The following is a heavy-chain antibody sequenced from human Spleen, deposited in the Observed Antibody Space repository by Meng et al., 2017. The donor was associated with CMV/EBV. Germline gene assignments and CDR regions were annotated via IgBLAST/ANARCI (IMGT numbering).Heavy chain of an antibody. CDR3: ARANYDSSGTLDY. V-gene: IGHV6-1*01. CDR1: DSVSSNSAA. D-gene: IGHD3-22*01. CDR2: TYYRSKWYN. Sequence: DSVSSNSAAWNWIRQSPSRGLEWLGRTYYRSKWYNDYAVSVKSRITINPDTSKNQFSLQLNSVTPEDTAVYYCARANYDSSGTLDYWGQGTLVTVSS. J-gene: IGHJ4*02.